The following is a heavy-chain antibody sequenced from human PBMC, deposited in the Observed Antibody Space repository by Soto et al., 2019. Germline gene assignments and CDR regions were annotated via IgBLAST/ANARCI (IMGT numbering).Heavy chain of an antibody. CDR2: ITTSSGHI. Sequence: VGSLRLSCEASGFTLTTYTMNWVRQASGKGLEWVSSITTSSGHIYYADSVKGRFTISRDNARNSLYLQMNSLRAEDTAVYYCVRERGLSSFYGMDVWGQGTTVTVSS. CDR3: VRERGLSSFYGMDV. CDR1: GFTLTTYT. V-gene: IGHV3-21*01. J-gene: IGHJ6*02.